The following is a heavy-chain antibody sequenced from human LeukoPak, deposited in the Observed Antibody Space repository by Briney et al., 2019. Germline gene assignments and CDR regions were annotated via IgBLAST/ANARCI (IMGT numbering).Heavy chain of an antibody. D-gene: IGHD7-27*01. V-gene: IGHV3-74*01. CDR3: AKDGGLWVSAHWGDS. CDR2: INSDGSRT. Sequence: GGSLRLSCAASGFTLSNYWMHWVRHAPGKGLVWVSRINSDGSRTNYADSVKGRFTISRDNAKNTLYLQMNSLRAEDTAVYYCAKDGGLWVSAHWGDSWGRGTLVTVSS. J-gene: IGHJ4*02. CDR1: GFTLSNYW.